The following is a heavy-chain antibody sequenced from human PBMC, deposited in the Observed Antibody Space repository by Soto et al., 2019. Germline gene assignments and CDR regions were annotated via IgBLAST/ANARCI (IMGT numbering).Heavy chain of an antibody. J-gene: IGHJ4*01. CDR2: ISAYNGNT. CDR1: GYTFTSYG. V-gene: IGHV1-18*01. D-gene: IGHD2-15*01. CDR3: ARISRPGYCSGGSCYYPPAGFDY. Sequence: ASVKVSCKASGYTFTSYGISWVRQAPGQGLEWMGWISAYNGNTNYAQKLQGRVTMTTDTSTSTAYMELRSLRSDDTAVYYCARISRPGYCSGGSCYYPPAGFDYWG.